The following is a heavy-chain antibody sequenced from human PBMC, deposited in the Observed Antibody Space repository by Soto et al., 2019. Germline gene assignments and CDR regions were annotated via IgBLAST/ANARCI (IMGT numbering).Heavy chain of an antibody. CDR2: VSASGSIT. V-gene: IGHV3-23*01. D-gene: IGHD2-15*01. CDR3: AKGDCSGGRCYRGFDY. CDR1: GFTFSSYD. Sequence: EVQVLESGGGLVQPGGSLRLSCAASGFTFSSYDMSWVRQAPGKGLEWVSGVSASGSITAYADSAKGRFTISRDKAKNTVFLHMSRLRAEDTAVYFCAKGDCSGGRCYRGFDYWGQGTLVTVSS. J-gene: IGHJ4*02.